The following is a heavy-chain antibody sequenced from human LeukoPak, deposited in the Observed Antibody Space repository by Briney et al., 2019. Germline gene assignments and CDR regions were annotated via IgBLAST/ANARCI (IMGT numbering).Heavy chain of an antibody. V-gene: IGHV3-7*01. J-gene: IGHJ3*02. D-gene: IGHD4-11*01. Sequence: GGSLRLSCAASGFTFGNYWMNWVRQAPGKGLEWVANIKEDGSEKYYVDSGKGRFTISRDNAGNSLYLQMNSLRAEDTAVYYCVRSRQTVGSAFDTWGQGTMVTVSS. CDR2: IKEDGSEK. CDR3: VRSRQTVGSAFDT. CDR1: GFTFGNYW.